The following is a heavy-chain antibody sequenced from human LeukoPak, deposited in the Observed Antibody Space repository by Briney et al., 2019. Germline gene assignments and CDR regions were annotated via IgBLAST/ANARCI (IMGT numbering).Heavy chain of an antibody. Sequence: ASVKVSCKASGYTFTGYYMHWVRQAPGQGLEWMGWINPNSGGTNYAQKFQGRVTMTRDTSISTAYMELSRLRSDDTAVYYCARDYDSSGYYYDYWGQGTLVTVSS. J-gene: IGHJ4*02. CDR3: ARDYDSSGYYYDY. CDR1: GYTFTGYY. CDR2: INPNSGGT. V-gene: IGHV1-2*02. D-gene: IGHD3-22*01.